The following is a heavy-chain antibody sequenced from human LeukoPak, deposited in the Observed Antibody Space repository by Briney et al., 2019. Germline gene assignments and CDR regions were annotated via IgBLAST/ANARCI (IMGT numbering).Heavy chain of an antibody. CDR2: IYASERT. D-gene: IGHD3-22*01. V-gene: IGHV4-61*02. Sequence: SETLSLTCTVSGGSINTNTYFWNWIRQPAGKRLEWIGRIYASERTDYNPSLTSRLSMSINTSSNQISLTLTSVTAADTAVYYCARYVDPYDISPHAFDIWGQGTVVTVSP. J-gene: IGHJ3*02. CDR3: ARYVDPYDISPHAFDI. CDR1: GGSINTNTYF.